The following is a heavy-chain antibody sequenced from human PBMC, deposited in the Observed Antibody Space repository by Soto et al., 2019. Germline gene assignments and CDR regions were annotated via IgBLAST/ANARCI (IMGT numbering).Heavy chain of an antibody. CDR3: ARVGIAARGFDY. CDR2: ISYDGSNK. Sequence: QVQLVESGGGVVQPGRSLRLSCAASGFTFSSYAMHWVRQAPGKGLEWVAVISYDGSNKYYADSVKGRFTISRDNAKNTLYRQMNSLRAEDSAVYYCARVGIAARGFDYWGQGTLVTVSS. CDR1: GFTFSSYA. V-gene: IGHV3-30-3*01. D-gene: IGHD6-6*01. J-gene: IGHJ4*02.